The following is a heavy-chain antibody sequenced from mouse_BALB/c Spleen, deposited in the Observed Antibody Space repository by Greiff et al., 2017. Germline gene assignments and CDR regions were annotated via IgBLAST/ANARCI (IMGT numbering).Heavy chain of an antibody. V-gene: IGHV1S81*02. D-gene: IGHD2-3*01. CDR3: TRRDDGYYFDV. CDR1: GYTFTSYY. Sequence: QVQLKQPGAELVKPGASVKLSCKASGYTFTSYYMYWVKQRPGQGLEWIGGINPSNGGTNFNEKFKSKATLTVDKSSSTAYMQLSSLTSEDSAVYYCTRRDDGYYFDVWGAGTTVTVSS. CDR2: INPSNGGT. J-gene: IGHJ1*01.